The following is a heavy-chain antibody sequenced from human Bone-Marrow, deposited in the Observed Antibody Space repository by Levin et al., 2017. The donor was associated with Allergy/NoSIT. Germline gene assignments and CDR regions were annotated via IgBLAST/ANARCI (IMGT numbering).Heavy chain of an antibody. CDR1: EFTFSDYA. Sequence: LSLTCAASEFTFSDYAVHWVRQAPGKGLEWVALISYDGMNTYYADSVKGRFTISRDNSKNTLYLQMNSLRAEDTAVYYCARVLSSGSYWGNYYYGMDVWGQGTTVTVSS. CDR3: ARVLSSGSYWGNYYYGMDV. V-gene: IGHV3-30*04. CDR2: ISYDGMNT. D-gene: IGHD1-26*01. J-gene: IGHJ6*02.